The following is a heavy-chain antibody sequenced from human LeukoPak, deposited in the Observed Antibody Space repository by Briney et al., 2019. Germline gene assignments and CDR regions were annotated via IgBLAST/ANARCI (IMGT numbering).Heavy chain of an antibody. CDR1: GYTFTSYA. J-gene: IGHJ4*02. V-gene: IGHV7-4-1*02. CDR3: ARISPWSGYDPQLGD. D-gene: IGHD5-12*01. CDR2: INTNTGNP. Sequence: ASVKVSCKASGYTFTSYAMNWVRQAPGQGLEWMGWINTNTGNPTYAQGFTGRFVFSLDTSVSTAYLQISSLKAEDTAVYYCARISPWSGYDPQLGDWGQGTLVTVSS.